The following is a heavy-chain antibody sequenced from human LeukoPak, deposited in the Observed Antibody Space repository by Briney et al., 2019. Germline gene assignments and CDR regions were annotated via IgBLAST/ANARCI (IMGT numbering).Heavy chain of an antibody. CDR2: IYHSGST. V-gene: IGHV4-39*01. CDR3: ARRSEFDNTHYHYFDY. CDR1: GGSIDSRSYY. J-gene: IGHJ4*02. Sequence: SETLSLTCTVSGGSIDSRSYYWDWIRQAPGKGLEWIGTIYHSGSTEYNPSLKSRVAISVDTSKNQFSLILHSVAAADTAVYYCARRSEFDNTHYHYFDYWGQGALVTVSS. D-gene: IGHD2-15*01.